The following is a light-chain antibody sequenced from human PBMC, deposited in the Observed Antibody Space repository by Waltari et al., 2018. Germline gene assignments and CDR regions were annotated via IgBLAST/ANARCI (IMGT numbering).Light chain of an antibody. V-gene: IGLV1-44*01. CDR2: STT. J-gene: IGLJ3*02. CDR3: GAWDDGVKEWV. CDR1: LYNIGINT. Sequence: QSVLTQPPSASGTPGRTVTISCSGSLYNIGINTVNWYQQFPGSAPKLLIFSTTQRPSGVPDRFSASKSGTSASLAINGLQAADEADYYCGAWDDGVKEWVFGGGTKLTVL.